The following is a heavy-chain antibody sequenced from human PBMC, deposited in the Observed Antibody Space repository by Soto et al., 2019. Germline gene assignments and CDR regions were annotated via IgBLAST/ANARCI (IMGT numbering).Heavy chain of an antibody. CDR3: ARENSYFDY. V-gene: IGHV1-18*01. CDR2: ISAYNANA. CDR1: GYTVRNFG. Sequence: QIPLLQSGAEVKKPGASVKVTCKASGYTVRNFGISWVRQASGQGLEWMGWISAYNANANYAQKYQGRLTMTADTSTSTAYMQLRSLRSDDTAVYNCARENSYFDYWGQGTLVTGSS. J-gene: IGHJ4*02.